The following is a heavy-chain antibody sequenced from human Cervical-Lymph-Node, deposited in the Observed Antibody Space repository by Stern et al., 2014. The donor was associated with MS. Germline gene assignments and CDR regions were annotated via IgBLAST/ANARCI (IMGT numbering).Heavy chain of an antibody. J-gene: IGHJ4*02. CDR1: GGSISSGSDY. CDR2: IHPSGTA. Sequence: QVQLVESGPGLVKPSQTLSLTCTVSGGSISSGSDYWSWIRQPAGKGLEWIGRIHPSGTAYYTPSLKSRVPLSTDTSRNQFSLGLNSATAADTAIYYCASGYRIFDYWGQGILVTVSS. V-gene: IGHV4-61*02. D-gene: IGHD5-18*01. CDR3: ASGYRIFDY.